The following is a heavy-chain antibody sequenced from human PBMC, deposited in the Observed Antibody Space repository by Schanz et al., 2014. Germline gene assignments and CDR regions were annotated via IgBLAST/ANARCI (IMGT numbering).Heavy chain of an antibody. V-gene: IGHV1-2*06. J-gene: IGHJ4*02. CDR3: ARDRVTGDTPSD. D-gene: IGHD7-27*01. CDR2: INPNSGGT. CDR1: GYSFTGYF. Sequence: QVQLVQSGSELKKPGASVKVSCKASGYSFTGYFMHWVRQAPGQGLEWMGRINPNSGGTIYAQNFQGRVTMTRDTSVSTAYMDLSSLRSDDTAIYYCARDRVTGDTPSDWGQGTLVTVSS.